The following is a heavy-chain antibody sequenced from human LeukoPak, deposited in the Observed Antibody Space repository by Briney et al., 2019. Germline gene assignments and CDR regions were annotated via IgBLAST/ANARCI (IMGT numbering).Heavy chain of an antibody. CDR2: NNPNSGGT. CDR3: ARGGRSHYYYYYMDV. V-gene: IGHV1-2*02. Sequence: ASVKVSCKASGYTFTGYYMHWVRQAPGQGLEWMGWNNPNSGGTNYAQKFQGRVTMTRDTSISTAYMELSRLRSDDTAVYYCARGGRSHYYYYYMDVWGKGTTVTVSS. CDR1: GYTFTGYY. J-gene: IGHJ6*03.